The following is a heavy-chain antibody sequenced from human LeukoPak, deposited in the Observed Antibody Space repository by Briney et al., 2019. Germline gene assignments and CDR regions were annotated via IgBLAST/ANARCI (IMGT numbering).Heavy chain of an antibody. CDR1: GGSFSTYY. Sequence: KASETLSLTCAVYGGSFSTYYWSWTRQPPGKGLEWIGYIYYTGTTIYYPSLKSRVTLSLDTSKNQFSLKLSSVTAADTAVYYCVRNKPYYDAFDIWGQGTLVTVSS. V-gene: IGHV4-59*08. D-gene: IGHD1-26*01. J-gene: IGHJ3*02. CDR2: IYYTGTT. CDR3: VRNKPYYDAFDI.